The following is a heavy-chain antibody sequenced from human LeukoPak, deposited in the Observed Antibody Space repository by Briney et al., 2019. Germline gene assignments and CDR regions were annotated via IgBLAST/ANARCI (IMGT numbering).Heavy chain of an antibody. CDR3: ARLIAAAPQLDY. CDR1: GGSISSGGFY. J-gene: IGHJ4*02. Sequence: SQTLSLTCTVSGGSISSGGFYWGWIRQPQGKGLEWIGYIDDSGDTYQNPSLKSRVTVSSDRSKNEFYLKLGSVTAADTAVYYRARLIAAAPQLDYWGQGTLVPVSS. V-gene: IGHV4-30-2*01. D-gene: IGHD6-13*01. CDR2: IDDSGDT.